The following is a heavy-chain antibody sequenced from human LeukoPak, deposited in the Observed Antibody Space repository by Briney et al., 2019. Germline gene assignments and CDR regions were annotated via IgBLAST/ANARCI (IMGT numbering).Heavy chain of an antibody. CDR1: GYSISSSNW. V-gene: IGHV4-28*03. J-gene: IGHJ4*02. D-gene: IGHD4-17*01. CDR3: ARVNGDKIYFDF. Sequence: PSDTLSLTCTVSGYSISSSNWWGWIRQPPGKGLEWIAYIYYSGSTYYKPSLKSRFTVSVDTSKNQFSLKLTSVTAADTAVYYCARVNGDKIYFDFWGQGPWSPSPQ. CDR2: IYYSGST.